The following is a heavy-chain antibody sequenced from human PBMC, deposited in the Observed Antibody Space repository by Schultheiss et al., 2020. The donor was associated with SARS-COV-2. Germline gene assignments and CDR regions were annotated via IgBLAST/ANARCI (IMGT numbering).Heavy chain of an antibody. D-gene: IGHD3-3*01. CDR1: GGSIGTYY. J-gene: IGHJ4*02. V-gene: IGHV4-59*08. CDR2: IYHSGSDST. CDR3: ARGNDFVYFFDS. Sequence: SETLSLTCTVSGGSIGTYYWHWIRQPLGKGLEWIGYIYHSGSDSTNYNPSLKSRVTISVDTSKNQFYLKLTSLTAADTAIYYCARGNDFVYFFDSWGQGTLVTVSS.